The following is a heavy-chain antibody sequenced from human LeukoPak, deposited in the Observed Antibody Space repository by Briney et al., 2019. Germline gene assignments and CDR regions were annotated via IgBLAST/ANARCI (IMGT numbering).Heavy chain of an antibody. CDR1: GYSFTSYW. J-gene: IGHJ4*02. D-gene: IGHD3-10*01. V-gene: IGHV5-51*01. CDR3: ARHVYRGNRSGSYLRPFDY. Sequence: GESLKISCKGSGYSFTSYWIGWVRQMPGKGLEWMGIIYPGDSDTRYSPSFQGQVTISADKSISTAYLQRSSLKASDTAMYYCARHVYRGNRSGSYLRPFDYWGQGTLVSVSS. CDR2: IYPGDSDT.